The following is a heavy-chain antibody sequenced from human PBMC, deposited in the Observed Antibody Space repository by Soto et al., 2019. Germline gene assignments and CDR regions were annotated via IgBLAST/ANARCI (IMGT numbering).Heavy chain of an antibody. Sequence: VASVKVSCKASGYTFTSYYMHWVRQAPGQGLEWMGIINPSGGSTSYAQKFQGRVTMTRDTSTSTVYMELSSLRSEDTAVYYCARDLKGCTNGVCYYYYYGMDVWGQGTTVTVSS. D-gene: IGHD2-8*01. J-gene: IGHJ6*02. CDR2: INPSGGST. V-gene: IGHV1-46*01. CDR3: ARDLKGCTNGVCYYYYYGMDV. CDR1: GYTFTSYY.